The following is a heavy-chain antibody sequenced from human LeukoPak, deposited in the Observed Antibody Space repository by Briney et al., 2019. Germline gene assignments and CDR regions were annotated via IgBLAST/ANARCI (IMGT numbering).Heavy chain of an antibody. J-gene: IGHJ3*02. CDR3: ARDLWVAVAGTGAFDI. CDR2: INTSGSTT. Sequence: GVSLRLSCAASGFTFSGYEMNWVRQAPGGGLEWVSYINTSGSTTYYADSVKGRFTISRDNAKNSLYLQMNSLRAEDTAAYYCARDLWVAVAGTGAFDIWGQGTMVTVSS. D-gene: IGHD6-19*01. CDR1: GFTFSGYE. V-gene: IGHV3-48*03.